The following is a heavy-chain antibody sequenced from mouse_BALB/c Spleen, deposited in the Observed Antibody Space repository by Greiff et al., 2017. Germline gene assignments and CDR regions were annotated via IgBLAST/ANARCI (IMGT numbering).Heavy chain of an antibody. J-gene: IGHJ2*01. Sequence: DVQLVESGGGLVKPGGSLKLSCAASGFTFSSYAMSWVRQTPEKSLEWVASISGGGSTYYPDSVKGRFTISRDNARNILYLQMSSLRSEDTAMYYCARGGGKLLRYFDYWGQGTTLTVSS. V-gene: IGHV5-6-5*01. CDR2: ISGGGST. D-gene: IGHD1-1*01. CDR3: ARGGGKLLRYFDY. CDR1: GFTFSSYA.